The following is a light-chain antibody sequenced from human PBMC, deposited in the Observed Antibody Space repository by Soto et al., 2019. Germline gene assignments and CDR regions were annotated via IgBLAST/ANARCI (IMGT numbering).Light chain of an antibody. CDR2: EGS. Sequence: QAVVTQPASVSGSPGQSITISCTGTSSDVGSYNLVSWYQQHPGKAPKLMIYEGSKRPSGVSNRFSGSKSANTASLTISGLQAEDEADYYCCSYAAGGTLVFGGGTKLTVL. V-gene: IGLV2-23*01. CDR1: SSDVGSYNL. J-gene: IGLJ2*01. CDR3: CSYAAGGTLV.